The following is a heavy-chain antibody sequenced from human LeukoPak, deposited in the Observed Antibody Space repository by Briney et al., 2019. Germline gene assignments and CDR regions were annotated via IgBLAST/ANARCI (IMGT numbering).Heavy chain of an antibody. Sequence: GASVKVSCKAPGGTVSSYAISWVGQAHGQGLEWMGGIIPIFGTANYAQKFQGRVTITADKSTSTAYMELSSLRSEDTAVYYCAILGYCSSTSCYNPWGQGTLVTVSS. J-gene: IGHJ4*02. CDR1: GGTVSSYA. CDR2: IIPIFGTA. CDR3: AILGYCSSTSCYNP. V-gene: IGHV1-69*06. D-gene: IGHD2-2*02.